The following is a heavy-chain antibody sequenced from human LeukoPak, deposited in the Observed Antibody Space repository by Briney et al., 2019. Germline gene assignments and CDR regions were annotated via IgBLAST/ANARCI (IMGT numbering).Heavy chain of an antibody. CDR2: MNPNSGNT. CDR1: GYTFTSYD. V-gene: IGHV1-8*01. J-gene: IGHJ4*02. Sequence: ASVKVSCKASGYTFTSYDINCVRQATGQGLEWMGWMNPNSGNTGYAQKFQGRVTMTRNTSISTAYMELSSLRSEDTAVYYCALWFGELSYYFDYWGQGTLVTVSS. CDR3: ALWFGELSYYFDY. D-gene: IGHD3-10*01.